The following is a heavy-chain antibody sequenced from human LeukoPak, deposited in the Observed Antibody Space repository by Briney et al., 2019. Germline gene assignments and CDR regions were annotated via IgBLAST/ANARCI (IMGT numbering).Heavy chain of an antibody. D-gene: IGHD4/OR15-4a*01. Sequence: GGSLRLSCAASGFTFRDYGMHWVRQAPGKGLDWVANIKQDGSEKYCVDSVKGRFTISRDNAKNSLYLQMNSLRADDTAVYYCASGGAPGFYFDYWGQGTQVTVSS. CDR3: ASGGAPGFYFDY. V-gene: IGHV3-7*01. CDR1: GFTFRDYG. CDR2: IKQDGSEK. J-gene: IGHJ4*02.